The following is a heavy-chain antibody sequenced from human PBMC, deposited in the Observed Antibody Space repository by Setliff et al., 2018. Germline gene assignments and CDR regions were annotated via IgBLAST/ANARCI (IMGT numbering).Heavy chain of an antibody. J-gene: IGHJ4*02. Sequence: PSETLSLTCTVSGGSISSSSYYWGWIRQPPGKGLEWVGNIGHTGSSNYNPSLKSRLTISRDTSKNQVSLKLNSVTATDTAVYYCARDLGHGGDSDYWGQGILVTVSS. CDR2: IGHTGSS. CDR1: GGSISSSSYY. CDR3: ARDLGHGGDSDY. D-gene: IGHD2-21*02. V-gene: IGHV4-39*07.